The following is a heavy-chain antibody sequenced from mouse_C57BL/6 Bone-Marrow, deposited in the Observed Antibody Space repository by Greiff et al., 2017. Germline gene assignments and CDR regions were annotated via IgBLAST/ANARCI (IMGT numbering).Heavy chain of an antibody. Sequence: QVQLQQPGAELVMPGASVKLSCKASGYTFTSYWMHWVKQRPGQGLEWIGEIDPSDSYTNYNQKLKGKSTLTVDKSSSTAYMQLSSLTSEDSAVYYCAGVVYYFDYWGQGTTLTVSS. D-gene: IGHD1-1*02. CDR3: AGVVYYFDY. J-gene: IGHJ2*01. CDR2: IDPSDSYT. CDR1: GYTFTSYW. V-gene: IGHV1-69*01.